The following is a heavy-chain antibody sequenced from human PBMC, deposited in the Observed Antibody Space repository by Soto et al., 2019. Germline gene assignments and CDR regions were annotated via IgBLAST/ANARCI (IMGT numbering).Heavy chain of an antibody. Sequence: GGSLRLSCAASGFTFSSYAMSWVRQAPGKGLEWVSAISGSGGSTYYADSVKGRFTISRDNSKNTPYLQMNSLRAEDTAVYYCAKDSVPNMIVVVPFDYWGQGTLVTVSS. CDR1: GFTFSSYA. CDR2: ISGSGGST. V-gene: IGHV3-23*01. D-gene: IGHD3-22*01. CDR3: AKDSVPNMIVVVPFDY. J-gene: IGHJ4*02.